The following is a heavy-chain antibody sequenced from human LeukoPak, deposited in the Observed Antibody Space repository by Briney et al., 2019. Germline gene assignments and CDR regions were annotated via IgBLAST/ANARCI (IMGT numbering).Heavy chain of an antibody. Sequence: SETLSLTCTVSGGSLSSYYWSWIRQPPGKGLEWIGYIYTSGRTNYNPSLKSRVTISVDTSKNQCSLKLSSVTAADTAVYYCARNSYSSSSGFDYWGQGTLVTVSS. CDR1: GGSLSSYY. D-gene: IGHD6-6*01. CDR2: IYTSGRT. V-gene: IGHV4-4*09. J-gene: IGHJ4*02. CDR3: ARNSYSSSSGFDY.